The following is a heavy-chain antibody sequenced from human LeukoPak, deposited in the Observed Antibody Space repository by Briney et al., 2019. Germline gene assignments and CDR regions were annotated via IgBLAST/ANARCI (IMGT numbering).Heavy chain of an antibody. CDR2: IIPIFDTA. V-gene: IGHV1-69*13. Sequence: GASVKVSCKASGGTFSSYAFTWVRQAPGQGLEWMGGIIPIFDTANYAQKFQGRVTITADESTNTTYMDLTSLRSEDTAVYYCARAFDSYDILTGYHNGRFDPWGQGTLVTVSS. CDR1: GGTFSSYA. CDR3: ARAFDSYDILTGYHNGRFDP. D-gene: IGHD3-9*01. J-gene: IGHJ5*02.